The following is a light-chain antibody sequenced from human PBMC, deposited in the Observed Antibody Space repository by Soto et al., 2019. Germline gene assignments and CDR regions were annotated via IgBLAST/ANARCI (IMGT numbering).Light chain of an antibody. CDR3: SSYKTSSTVVV. CDR1: SSDVGGHNY. Sequence: QSLLTQPASGSGSPGQSSTISCTGTSSDVGGHNYVSWYQQYPGKAPKLMIFGVSDRPSGVSNRFSGSKSGNTASLTISGLQAEDEADYYCSSYKTSSTVVVFGGGTKVTVL. V-gene: IGLV2-14*01. J-gene: IGLJ2*01. CDR2: GVS.